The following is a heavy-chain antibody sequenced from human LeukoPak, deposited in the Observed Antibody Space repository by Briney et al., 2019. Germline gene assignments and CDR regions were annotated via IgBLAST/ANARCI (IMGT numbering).Heavy chain of an antibody. V-gene: IGHV3-30-3*01. Sequence: GRSLRLSCTASRFTFSDCAMHWVRQAPGKGLEWVAVISSDGNNKYYADSVRGRFTISRDNSKKTLYLQMNSLRPGDAAVYYCARSAYYGSGKRGMDVWGQGTTVTVSS. CDR1: RFTFSDCA. J-gene: IGHJ6*02. D-gene: IGHD3-10*01. CDR3: ARSAYYGSGKRGMDV. CDR2: ISSDGNNK.